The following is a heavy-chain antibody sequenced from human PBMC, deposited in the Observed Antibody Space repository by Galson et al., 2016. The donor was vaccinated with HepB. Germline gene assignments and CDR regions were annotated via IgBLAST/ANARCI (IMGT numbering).Heavy chain of an antibody. V-gene: IGHV3-30*19. J-gene: IGHJ4*02. D-gene: IGHD3-22*01. CDR2: ISYDGSNK. Sequence: LRLSCAASGFTFNNYGMHWVRQAPGKGLEWVAFISYDGSNKYYSDSVKGRFAISRDNSRNTLSLQMNSLRAEDTAVYYCASGYYYDSSGYYSDFWGQGTLVTVSS. CDR3: ASGYYYDSSGYYSDF. CDR1: GFTFNNYG.